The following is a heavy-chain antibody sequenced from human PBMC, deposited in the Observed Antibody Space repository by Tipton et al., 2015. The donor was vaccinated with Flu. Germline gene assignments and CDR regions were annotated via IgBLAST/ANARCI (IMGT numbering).Heavy chain of an antibody. CDR3: WSVSGSSLGPRGGIDV. Sequence: TLSLTCTVSGCSISSSSYYWGWIRQPPGKGLEWIGSIYYSGSTYYNPSLKSRVTISVDTSKNQFSLKLSSVTAAATAVYYCWSVSGSSLGPRGGIDVWGQGTTVTVSS. CDR1: GCSISSSSYY. CDR2: IYYSGST. V-gene: IGHV4-39*07. D-gene: IGHD6-13*01. J-gene: IGHJ6*02.